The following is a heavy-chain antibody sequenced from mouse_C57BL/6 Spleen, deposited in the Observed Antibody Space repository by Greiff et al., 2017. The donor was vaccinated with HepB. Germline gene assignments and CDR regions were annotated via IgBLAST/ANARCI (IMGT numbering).Heavy chain of an antibody. V-gene: IGHV5-17*01. Sequence: EVMLVESGGGLVKPGGSLKLSCAASGFTFSDYGMHWVRQAPEKGLEWVAYISSGSSTIYYADTVKGRFTISRDNAKNTLFLQMTSLRSEDTAMYYCARENGYAMDYWGQGTSVTVSS. CDR3: ARENGYAMDY. CDR1: GFTFSDYG. J-gene: IGHJ4*01. CDR2: ISSGSSTI.